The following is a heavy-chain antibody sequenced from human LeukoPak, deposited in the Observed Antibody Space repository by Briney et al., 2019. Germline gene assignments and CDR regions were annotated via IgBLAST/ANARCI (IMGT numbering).Heavy chain of an antibody. V-gene: IGHV4-39*07. CDR1: GGSISSSSYY. CDR2: INHSGST. CDR3: ARRPSSGGWYLLDY. J-gene: IGHJ4*02. Sequence: SETLSLTCTVSGGSISSSSYYWGWIRQPPGKGLEWIGEINHSGSTNYNPSLKSRVTISVDTSKNQFSLKLSSVTAADTAVYYCARRPSSGGWYLLDYWGQGTLVTVSS. D-gene: IGHD6-19*01.